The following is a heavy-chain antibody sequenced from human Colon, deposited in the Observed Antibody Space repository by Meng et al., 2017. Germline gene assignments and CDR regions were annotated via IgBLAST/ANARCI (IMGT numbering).Heavy chain of an antibody. D-gene: IGHD6-19*01. CDR3: GKREYISGLTY. CDR1: GYTFTDSS. J-gene: IGHJ4*02. V-gene: IGHV1-2*06. Sequence: QVQLRQAGVEMKTPGASVKLSCKASGYTFTDSSIHWVRQAPGQGLEWMGRINPKSGGTNSAQIFQGRVTMTRDTSISTVYMELTRLRSDDTALYYCGKREYISGLTYWGQGTLVTVSS. CDR2: INPKSGGT.